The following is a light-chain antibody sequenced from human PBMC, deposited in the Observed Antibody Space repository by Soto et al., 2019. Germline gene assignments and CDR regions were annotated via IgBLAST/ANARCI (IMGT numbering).Light chain of an antibody. CDR3: GSWDHSVSGFV. Sequence: QSVLTQAPSVSAAPGQKVTISCSGSSSNIGNNYVSWYQQLPGTAPKLLIYENNRRPSGIPDRFSGSKSGTSATLGITGLQTGDEADYYCGSWDHSVSGFVFGTGTKVTVL. V-gene: IGLV1-51*02. CDR1: SSNIGNNY. J-gene: IGLJ1*01. CDR2: ENN.